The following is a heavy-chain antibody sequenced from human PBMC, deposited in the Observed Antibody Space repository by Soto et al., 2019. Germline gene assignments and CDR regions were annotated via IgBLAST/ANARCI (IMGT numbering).Heavy chain of an antibody. Sequence: SETLSLTCTVSCGSISSGGYYWSWIRQHPGKGLEWIGYIYYSGSTYYNPSLKSRVTISVDTSKNQFSLKLSSVTAADTAVYCCARDKVPAAIDYYYYGMDVWGQGTTVTVSS. CDR3: ARDKVPAAIDYYYYGMDV. V-gene: IGHV4-31*03. CDR2: IYYSGST. J-gene: IGHJ6*02. CDR1: CGSISSGGYY. D-gene: IGHD2-2*01.